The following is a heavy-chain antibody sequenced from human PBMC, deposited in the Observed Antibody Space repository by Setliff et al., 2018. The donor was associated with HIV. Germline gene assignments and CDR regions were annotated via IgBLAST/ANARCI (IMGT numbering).Heavy chain of an antibody. J-gene: IGHJ5*02. CDR3: ARKHKVSLGRGIVVLWGFDP. CDR2: MNSNSGNS. V-gene: IGHV1-8*02. CDR1: GSNFINND. Sequence: ASVKVSCKASGSNFINNDINWVRQATGQGLEWMGWMNSNSGNSGYAQKFQGRVTMTRSTSFSTAYMELSNLTSEDTAIYYCARKHKVSLGRGIVVLWGFDPWGQGTLVTVSS. D-gene: IGHD3-10*01.